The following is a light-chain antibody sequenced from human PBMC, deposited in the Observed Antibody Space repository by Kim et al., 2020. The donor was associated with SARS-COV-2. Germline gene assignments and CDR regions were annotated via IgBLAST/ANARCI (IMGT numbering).Light chain of an antibody. CDR2: AAS. CDR1: QDITNY. J-gene: IGKJ1*01. CDR3: HQYTTYPRT. V-gene: IGKV1-16*01. Sequence: DIQMTQSPSSLSASVGDRVTITCRASQDITNYLAWFQQRPGKAPQSLIFAASNLQSGVPSRFSGSGSGTHFTLTITGLQPEDAGTYYCHQYTTYPRTFGPGTKVEIK.